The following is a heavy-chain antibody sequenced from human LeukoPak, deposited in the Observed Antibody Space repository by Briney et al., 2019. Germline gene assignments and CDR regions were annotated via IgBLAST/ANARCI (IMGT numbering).Heavy chain of an antibody. V-gene: IGHV3-74*01. J-gene: IGHJ4*02. D-gene: IGHD6-13*01. CDR1: GFTFSTYW. CDR2: VNGDGCST. Sequence: TGGSLRLSCAASGFTFSTYWMHWVRQAPGKGLVWVSRVNGDGCSTNYADSVKGRFTISRDNAKNTLYLQMNSLRAEDAAVYYCARDGIAAVDFDYWGQGILVTVSS. CDR3: ARDGIAAVDFDY.